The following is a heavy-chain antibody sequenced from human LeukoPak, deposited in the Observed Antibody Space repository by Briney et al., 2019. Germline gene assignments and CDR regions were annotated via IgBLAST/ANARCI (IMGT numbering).Heavy chain of an antibody. CDR1: GYSFTSYW. CDR3: ATHSPGYYSSTSCYRGSDY. D-gene: IGHD2-2*01. Sequence: GESLKISCKGSGYSFTSYWIGWVRQMPGKGLEWMGIIYPGDSDTRYSPSFQGQVTISADKSISTAYLQWSSLKASDTAMYYCATHSPGYYSSTSCYRGSDYWGQGTLVTVSS. CDR2: IYPGDSDT. J-gene: IGHJ4*02. V-gene: IGHV5-51*01.